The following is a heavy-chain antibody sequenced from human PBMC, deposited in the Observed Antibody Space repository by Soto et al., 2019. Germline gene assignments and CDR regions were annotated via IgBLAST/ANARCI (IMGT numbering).Heavy chain of an antibody. CDR1: GFTFSSYW. Sequence: EVQLVESGGGLVQPGGSLRVSCAASGFTFSSYWMHWVRQPPGKGLVWVSRINSDGSSTSYADSVKGRVTISRDNAKNTLYLQMNSLRAEDTAIYYCARSGAVAGLHYWGQGTLVTVSS. D-gene: IGHD6-19*01. J-gene: IGHJ4*02. CDR2: INSDGSST. CDR3: ARSGAVAGLHY. V-gene: IGHV3-74*01.